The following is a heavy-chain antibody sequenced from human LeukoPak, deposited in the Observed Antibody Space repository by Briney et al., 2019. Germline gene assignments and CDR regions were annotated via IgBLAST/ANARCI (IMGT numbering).Heavy chain of an antibody. Sequence: PSETLSLTCTVSGGSISSSIHYWGWIRQPPGKGPEWIGTIHYTGTTFYNPSLKSRVTMSVDTSKNQFSLRLSSVTAADTAVYYCARQXXGSYXXTXDFWGXXXXVT. CDR3: ARQXXGSYXXTXDF. V-gene: IGHV4-39*01. J-gene: IGHJ4*01. D-gene: IGHD1-26*01. CDR2: IHYTGTT. CDR1: GGSISSSIHY.